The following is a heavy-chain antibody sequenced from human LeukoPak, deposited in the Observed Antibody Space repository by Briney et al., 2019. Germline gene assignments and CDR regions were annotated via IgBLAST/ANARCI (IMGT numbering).Heavy chain of an antibody. D-gene: IGHD6-13*01. CDR3: ARAHIAALDY. Sequence: SGGSLRLSCAASGFTFSSYGMHWVRQAPGKGLEWVAFIRYDGSNKYYADSVKGRFTISRDNSKNTLYLQMNSLRAEDTAVYYCARAHIAALDYWGQGTLVTVSS. V-gene: IGHV3-30*02. CDR1: GFTFSSYG. J-gene: IGHJ4*02. CDR2: IRYDGSNK.